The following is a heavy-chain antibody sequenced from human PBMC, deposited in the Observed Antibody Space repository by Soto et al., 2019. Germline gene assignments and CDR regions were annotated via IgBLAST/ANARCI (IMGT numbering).Heavy chain of an antibody. CDR3: AAHHYDFWSGYEYYFDY. V-gene: IGHV3-23*01. CDR2: ISGSGGST. Sequence: GGSLRLSCAASGFTFSSYAMSWVRQAPGKGLEWVSAISGSGGSTYYAGSVKGRFTISRDNSKNTLYLQMNSLRAEDTAVYYCAAHHYDFWSGYEYYFDYWGQGTLVTVSS. CDR1: GFTFSSYA. D-gene: IGHD3-3*01. J-gene: IGHJ4*02.